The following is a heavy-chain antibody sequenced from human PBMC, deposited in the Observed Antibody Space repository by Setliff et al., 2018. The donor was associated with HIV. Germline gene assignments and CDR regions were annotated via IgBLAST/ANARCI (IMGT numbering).Heavy chain of an antibody. CDR2: IYTSGST. V-gene: IGHV4-39*07. Sequence: SETLSLTCTVSGGSISSRAYYWGWIRQPPGKGLEWIGRIYTSGSTNYNPSLKSRVTISLDMSKNQFSLELRSVTTADTAVYYCARDFTYDNSGSLTGYGMDVWGQGTAVTVSS. CDR3: ARDFTYDNSGSLTGYGMDV. CDR1: GGSISSRAYY. D-gene: IGHD3-22*01. J-gene: IGHJ6*02.